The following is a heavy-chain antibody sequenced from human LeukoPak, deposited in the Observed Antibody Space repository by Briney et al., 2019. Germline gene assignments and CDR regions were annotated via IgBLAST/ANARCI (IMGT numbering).Heavy chain of an antibody. Sequence: ASVKVSCKASGYTFTGYYMHWVRQAPGQGLEWKGWINPNSGGTNYAQKFQGRVTMTRDTSISTAYLDLSRLRSDDTAVYYCARDRGTVTPHYMDVWGKGTTVTVSS. CDR1: GYTFTGYY. CDR3: ARDRGTVTPHYMDV. D-gene: IGHD4-11*01. V-gene: IGHV1-2*02. CDR2: INPNSGGT. J-gene: IGHJ6*03.